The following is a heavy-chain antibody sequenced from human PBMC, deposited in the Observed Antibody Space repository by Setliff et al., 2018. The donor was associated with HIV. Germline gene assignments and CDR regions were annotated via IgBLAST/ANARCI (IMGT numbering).Heavy chain of an antibody. V-gene: IGHV1-18*01. CDR3: ARERENIRYLDWFVHLDAIDI. Sequence: GASVKVSCKASGYTFTSYGISWVRQAPGQGLEWMGWISAYNGNTNYAEQVQGRVTMTRDTSTSTAYMELRSLRSDDTAVYYCARERENIRYLDWFVHLDAIDIWGQGTMVTVSS. D-gene: IGHD3-9*01. CDR1: GYTFTSYG. J-gene: IGHJ3*02. CDR2: ISAYNGNT.